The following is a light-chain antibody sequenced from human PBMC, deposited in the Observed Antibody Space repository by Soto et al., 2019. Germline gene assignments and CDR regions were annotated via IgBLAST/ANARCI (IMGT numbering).Light chain of an antibody. J-gene: IGKJ1*01. V-gene: IGKV1-39*01. CDR1: QSVSSN. Sequence: MTQSPVTLSVSPGERATLSCRASQSVSSNYLAWYQQKPGKAPKLLIYAASSLQSGVPSRFSGSGSGTDFTLTISSLQPEDFATYYCQQSYSTPRTFGQGTKVDIK. CDR3: QQSYSTPRT. CDR2: AAS.